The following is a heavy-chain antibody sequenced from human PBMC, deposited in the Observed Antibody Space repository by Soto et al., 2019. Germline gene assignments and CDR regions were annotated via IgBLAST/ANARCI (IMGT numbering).Heavy chain of an antibody. Sequence: EVQLLESGGGLVQPGGSLRLSCAASGFTFSSYAMSWVRQAPGKGLEWVSLISGSGGGTYYADSVKGRFTISRDNSKKRWDLQMNSPGAEDTAGYYCAKHGAAAAPDYWGQGSLVTVSS. D-gene: IGHD6-13*01. CDR1: GFTFSSYA. J-gene: IGHJ4*02. CDR2: ISGSGGGT. CDR3: AKHGAAAAPDY. V-gene: IGHV3-23*01.